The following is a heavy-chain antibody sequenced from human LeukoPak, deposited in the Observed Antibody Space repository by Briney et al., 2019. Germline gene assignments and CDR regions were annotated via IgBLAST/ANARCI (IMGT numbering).Heavy chain of an antibody. Sequence: QPGGSLRLSCAASGFTFSTSAISWVRQAPGKGLEWVSGISGSGGSTYYADSVKGRFTISRDNSKNTLYLQMNSLRAEDTAVYYCAKDHAPTTVVNHPVGLDYWGQGTLVTVSS. CDR1: GFTFSTSA. CDR3: AKDHAPTTVVNHPVGLDY. CDR2: ISGSGGST. V-gene: IGHV3-23*01. J-gene: IGHJ4*02. D-gene: IGHD4-23*01.